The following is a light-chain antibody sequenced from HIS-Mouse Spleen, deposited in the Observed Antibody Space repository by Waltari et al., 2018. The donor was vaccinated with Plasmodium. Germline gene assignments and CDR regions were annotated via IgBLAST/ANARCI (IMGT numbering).Light chain of an antibody. Sequence: AIRMTQSPSSFSASTGDRVTITCRASQGISSYLSWYQQKPGKAPNRLSYAASTVQSGVPSRFSGSGSGTDFTLTISCLQSEDFATYYCQQYYSYPLTFGGGTKVEIK. CDR2: AAS. CDR3: QQYYSYPLT. J-gene: IGKJ4*01. V-gene: IGKV1-8*01. CDR1: QGISSY.